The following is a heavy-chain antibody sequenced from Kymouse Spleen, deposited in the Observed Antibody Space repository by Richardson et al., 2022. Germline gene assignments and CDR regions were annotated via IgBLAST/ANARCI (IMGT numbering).Heavy chain of an antibody. D-gene: IGHD6-13*01. CDR3: ARVYSSSWYFNWFDP. CDR1: GGSFSGYY. CDR2: INHSGST. V-gene: IGHV4-34*01. J-gene: IGHJ5*02. Sequence: QVQLQQWGAGLLKPSETLSLTCAVYGGSFSGYYWSWIRQPPGKGLEWIGEINHSGSTNYNPSLKSRVTISVDTSKNQFSLKLSSVTAADTAVYYCARVYSSSWYFNWFDPWGQGTLVTVSS.